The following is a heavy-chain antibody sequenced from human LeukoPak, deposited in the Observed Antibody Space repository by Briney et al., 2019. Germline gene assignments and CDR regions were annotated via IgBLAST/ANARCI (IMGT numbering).Heavy chain of an antibody. J-gene: IGHJ3*02. D-gene: IGHD1-26*01. CDR2: IYTSGST. V-gene: IGHV4-4*07. Sequence: SETLSLTCTVSGGSISSYYWSWIRQPAGKGLEWIGRIYTSGSTNYNPSLKSRVTMSVDTSKNQFSLKLSSVTAADTAVYYCARRQEVGAHDAFDIWGQGTMVTVSS. CDR3: ARRQEVGAHDAFDI. CDR1: GGSISSYY.